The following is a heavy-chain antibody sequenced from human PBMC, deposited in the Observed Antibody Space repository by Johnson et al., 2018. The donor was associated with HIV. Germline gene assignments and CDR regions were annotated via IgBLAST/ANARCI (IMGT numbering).Heavy chain of an antibody. CDR2: INQDGSEK. CDR3: AREGTSEPLHRIYDYGDYPTFDI. Sequence: VQLVESEGGLVQPGGSLRLSCTASGFSFSDYWMTWVRQAPGKGLEWVANINQDGSEKYYVDSMKGRFTIYRNNPKHSLYLQINSLRAEDTAVYYCAREGTSEPLHRIYDYGDYPTFDIWGRGTMVTVSS. J-gene: IGHJ3*02. CDR1: GFSFSDYW. D-gene: IGHD4-17*01. V-gene: IGHV3-7*01.